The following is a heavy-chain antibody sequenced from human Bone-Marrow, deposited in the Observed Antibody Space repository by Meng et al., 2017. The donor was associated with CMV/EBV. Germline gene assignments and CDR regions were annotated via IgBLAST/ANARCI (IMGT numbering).Heavy chain of an antibody. CDR3: ARDWFGDGSGSPPLYYFDY. CDR2: INPSGGST. Sequence: ASVKVSCKASGYTFTSYYMHWVRQAPGQGLEWMGIINPSGGSTSYAQKFQGRVTMTRDTSTSTVYMELSSLRSEDTAVYYCARDWFGDGSGSPPLYYFDYWGQGKLVNVPS. CDR1: GYTFTSYY. V-gene: IGHV1-46*01. J-gene: IGHJ4*02. D-gene: IGHD3-10*01.